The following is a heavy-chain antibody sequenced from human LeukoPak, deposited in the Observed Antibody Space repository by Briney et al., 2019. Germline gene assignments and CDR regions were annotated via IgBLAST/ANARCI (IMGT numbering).Heavy chain of an antibody. CDR2: IYHSGST. Sequence: SETLSLTCTVSGYSISSGYYWGWIRQPPGKGLEWIGSIYHSGSTYYNPSLKSRVTISVDTSKNQMSLRLSSVTAADTAVYYCARDKRNYYDTSGSYNWFDPWGQGTLVTVSS. V-gene: IGHV4-38-2*02. J-gene: IGHJ5*02. CDR3: ARDKRNYYDTSGSYNWFDP. CDR1: GYSISSGYY. D-gene: IGHD3-22*01.